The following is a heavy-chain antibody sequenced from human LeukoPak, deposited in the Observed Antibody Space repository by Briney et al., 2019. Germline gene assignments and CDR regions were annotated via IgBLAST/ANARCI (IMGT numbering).Heavy chain of an antibody. Sequence: ASVKVSCKASGYTFTSYGISWVRQAPGQGLEWMGWISAYNGNTNYAQKLQGRVTMTTDTSTSTAYMELRSLRSDDTAVYYCARDRVPIPPIWFGELLVPQHKNWFDPWGQGTLVTASS. V-gene: IGHV1-18*01. D-gene: IGHD3-10*01. CDR2: ISAYNGNT. CDR1: GYTFTSYG. J-gene: IGHJ5*02. CDR3: ARDRVPIPPIWFGELLVPQHKNWFDP.